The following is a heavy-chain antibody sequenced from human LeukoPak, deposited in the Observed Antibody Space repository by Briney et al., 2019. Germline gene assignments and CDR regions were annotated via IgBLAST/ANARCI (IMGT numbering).Heavy chain of an antibody. D-gene: IGHD3-10*01. Sequence: SETLSLTCTFSGDSISSSYYCLAWIRQPPGKWLEWIGSIFYSGSTYYNPSLTSRVTISVDTSKNQFSLKLNSVTAADTAVYYCASSGPRTYYYDLGSYAYWGQGTLVTVSS. V-gene: IGHV4-39*07. CDR3: ASSGPRTYYYDLGSYAY. CDR2: IFYSGST. J-gene: IGHJ4*02. CDR1: GDSISSSYYC.